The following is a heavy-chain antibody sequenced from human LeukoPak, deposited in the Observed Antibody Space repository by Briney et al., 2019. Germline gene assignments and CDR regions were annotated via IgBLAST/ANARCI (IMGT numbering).Heavy chain of an antibody. CDR3: AKDRYYYDSSGSSDY. V-gene: IGHV3-23*01. J-gene: IGHJ4*02. CDR1: GFTFSSYG. Sequence: GGSLRLSCAASGFTFSSYGMSWVRQAPGKGLEWVSAISGSGGSTYYADSVKGRFTISRDNSKNTLYLQMNSLRAEDTAVYYCAKDRYYYDSSGSSDYWGQGTLVTVSS. D-gene: IGHD3-22*01. CDR2: ISGSGGST.